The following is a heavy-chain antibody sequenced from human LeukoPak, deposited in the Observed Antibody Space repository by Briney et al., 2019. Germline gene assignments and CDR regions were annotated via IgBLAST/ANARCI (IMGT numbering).Heavy chain of an antibody. J-gene: IGHJ6*02. CDR1: GGSISSSNW. V-gene: IGHV4-4*02. Sequence: SSGTLSLTCAVSGGSISSSNWWSWVRQPPGKGLEWIGEIYHSGSTYYNSSLQGRVTISVDTSKNQFSLKLRFVTAADTAVYYCSYGMDTWGQGTTVTVSS. CDR3: SYGMDT. CDR2: IYHSGST.